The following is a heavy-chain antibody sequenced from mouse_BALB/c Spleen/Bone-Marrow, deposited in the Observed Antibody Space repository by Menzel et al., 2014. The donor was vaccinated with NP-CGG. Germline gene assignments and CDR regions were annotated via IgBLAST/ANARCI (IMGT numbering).Heavy chain of an antibody. J-gene: IGHJ2*01. CDR2: INPYNSDA. D-gene: IGHD2-1*01. CDR1: GYSFTGYL. CDR3: GRSVYGSFDS. Sequence: VQLKQSGPELVKPGTSVKISCKASGYSFTGYLMNWVKQSHGKSLEWIGRINPYNSDAFYNPKFKGKATLTVGKSSSTAHMDLLSLTSEDSAVYYCGRSVYGSFDSWGQGTTLTVSS. V-gene: IGHV1-37*01.